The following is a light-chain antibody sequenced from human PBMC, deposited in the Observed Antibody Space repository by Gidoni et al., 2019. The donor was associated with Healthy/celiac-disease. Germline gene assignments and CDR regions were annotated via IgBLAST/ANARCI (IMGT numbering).Light chain of an antibody. J-gene: IGKJ2*04. V-gene: IGKV3-15*01. Sequence: EIVMPQSPATLSVSPGERATLSCRASQSVSSNLAWYQQKPGPAPRLLIYGASTRATGIPARCSGSGSGTEFTLTISSLQSEDFAVYYCQQYNNWPPGSFGQGTKLEIK. CDR3: QQYNNWPPGS. CDR2: GAS. CDR1: QSVSSN.